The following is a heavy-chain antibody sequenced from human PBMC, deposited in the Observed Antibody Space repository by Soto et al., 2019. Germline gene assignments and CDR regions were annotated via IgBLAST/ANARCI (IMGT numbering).Heavy chain of an antibody. J-gene: IGHJ3*02. CDR2: INHSGST. CDR3: SKNTLYLQMNSLRAEDTAIYYCVRQAAVPVAGTRAAATSFDI. V-gene: IGHV4-34*01. Sequence: SETLSLTCAVYGGSFSGYYWTWIRQPPGTGLEWIGEINHSGSTNYNPSLKSRVTISVDTSKNQFSLKLTSVMGRFTTSRDNSKNTLYLQMNSLRAEDTAIYYCVRQAAVPVAGTRAAATSFDIWGQGTMVTVSS. D-gene: IGHD6-19*01. CDR1: GGSFSGYY.